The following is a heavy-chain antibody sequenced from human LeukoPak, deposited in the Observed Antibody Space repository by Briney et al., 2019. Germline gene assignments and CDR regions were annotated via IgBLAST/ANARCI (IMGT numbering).Heavy chain of an antibody. V-gene: IGHV3-23*01. Sequence: GGSLRLSCAASGFTFSSYAMGWVRQAPGKGLEWVSGISGSGGTTYYADSVMGRFTISRDNSKNTLYLQMNSLRAEDTAVYYCARDPSGNLHFDYWGQGTQVTVSS. CDR2: ISGSGGTT. D-gene: IGHD6-19*01. CDR1: GFTFSSYA. J-gene: IGHJ4*02. CDR3: ARDPSGNLHFDY.